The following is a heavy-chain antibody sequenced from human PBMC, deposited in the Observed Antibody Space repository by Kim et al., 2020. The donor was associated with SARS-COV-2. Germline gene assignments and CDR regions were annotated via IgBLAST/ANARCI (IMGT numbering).Heavy chain of an antibody. CDR3: AKDLHDYSSSSDYNYYYYGMDV. J-gene: IGHJ6*02. CDR1: GFTFSSYG. D-gene: IGHD6-6*01. Sequence: GGSLRLSCAASGFTFSSYGMHWVRQAPGKGLEWVAVISYDGSNKYYADSVKGRFTISRDNSKNTLYLQMNSLRAEDTAVYYCAKDLHDYSSSSDYNYYYYGMDVWGQGTTVTVSS. CDR2: ISYDGSNK. V-gene: IGHV3-30*18.